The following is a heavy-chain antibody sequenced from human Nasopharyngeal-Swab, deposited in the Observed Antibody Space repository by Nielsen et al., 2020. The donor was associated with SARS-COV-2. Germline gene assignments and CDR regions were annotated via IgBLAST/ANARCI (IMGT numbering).Heavy chain of an antibody. CDR3: AKDPRNTAMVNYFDY. J-gene: IGHJ4*02. V-gene: IGHV3-23*01. D-gene: IGHD5-18*01. CDR1: GFTFSGYA. CDR2: ISGSGGST. Sequence: GESLKISCAASGFTFSGYAMSWVRQAPGKGLEWVSAISGSGGSTYYADSVKGRFTISRDNSKNTLYLQMNSLRAEDTAVYYCAKDPRNTAMVNYFDYWGQGTLVTVSS.